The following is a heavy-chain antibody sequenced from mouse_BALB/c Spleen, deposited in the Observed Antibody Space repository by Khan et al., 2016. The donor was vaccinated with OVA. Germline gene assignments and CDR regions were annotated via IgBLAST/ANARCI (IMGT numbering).Heavy chain of an antibody. D-gene: IGHD1-2*01. CDR2: IRYSGVT. V-gene: IGHV3-2*02. J-gene: IGHJ2*01. Sequence: EVQLQESGPGLVKPSQSLSLTCTVTGYSITSGYAWNWIRQFPGNKLEWMGYIRYSGVTSYTPSLKSRISTTRATSKHQFFRQLTSVTTEDTATYYCARGNYYGYYVDYWGQGTTLTVSS. CDR3: ARGNYYGYYVDY. CDR1: GYSITSGYA.